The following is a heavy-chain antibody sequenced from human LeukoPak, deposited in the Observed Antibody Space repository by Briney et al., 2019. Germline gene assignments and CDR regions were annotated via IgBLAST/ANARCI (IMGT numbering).Heavy chain of an antibody. Sequence: ASVKVSCKASGYTFTSYGISWVRRAPGQGLEWMGWISAYNGNTNYAQKLQGRVTMTTDTSTSTAYIELRSLRSDDTAVYYCARDNDILTGPDYWGQGTLVTVSS. CDR2: ISAYNGNT. CDR3: ARDNDILTGPDY. CDR1: GYTFTSYG. D-gene: IGHD3-9*01. J-gene: IGHJ4*02. V-gene: IGHV1-18*01.